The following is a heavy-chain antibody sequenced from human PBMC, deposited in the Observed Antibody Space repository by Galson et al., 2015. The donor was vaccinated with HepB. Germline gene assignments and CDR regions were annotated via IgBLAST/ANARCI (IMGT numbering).Heavy chain of an antibody. CDR2: IWYDGSNK. J-gene: IGHJ4*02. CDR3: ARAQLKHTRGYSGEIFDY. D-gene: IGHD5-12*01. V-gene: IGHV3-33*01. Sequence: SLRLSCAASGFTFSSYGMHWVRQAPGKGLEWVAVIWYDGSNKYYADSVKGRFTISRDNSKNTLYLQMNSLRAEDTAVYYCARAQLKHTRGYSGEIFDYWGQGTLVTVSS. CDR1: GFTFSSYG.